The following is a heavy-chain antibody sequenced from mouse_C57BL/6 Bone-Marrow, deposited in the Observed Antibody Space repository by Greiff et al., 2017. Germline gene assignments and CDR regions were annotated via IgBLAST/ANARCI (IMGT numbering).Heavy chain of an antibody. CDR1: GFTFSSYA. CDR3: ASALDGYFDC. V-gene: IGHV5-4*03. J-gene: IGHJ2*01. Sequence: EVMLVESGGGLVKPGGSLKLSCAASGFTFSSYALSWVRQTPEKRLEWVATISDGGSYTYYPDNVRGRFTISRDNAKNNLYLQMSHLKSEDTAMYYCASALDGYFDCWGQGTTLTVSS. CDR2: ISDGGSYT. D-gene: IGHD2-3*01.